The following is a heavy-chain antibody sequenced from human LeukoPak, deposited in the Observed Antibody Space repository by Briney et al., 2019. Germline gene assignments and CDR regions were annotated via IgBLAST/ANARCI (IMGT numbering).Heavy chain of an antibody. V-gene: IGHV4-34*01. J-gene: IGHJ4*02. CDR3: ARGPGGSYFVG. D-gene: IGHD1-26*01. CDR2: INHSGST. Sequence: SETLSLTCAVYGGSFSGYYWSWIRQPPGKGLEWIGEINHSGSTNYNPSLKSRVTISVDTSKNQFSLKLSSVTAVDTAVYYCARGPGGSYFVGWGQGTLVTVSS. CDR1: GGSFSGYY.